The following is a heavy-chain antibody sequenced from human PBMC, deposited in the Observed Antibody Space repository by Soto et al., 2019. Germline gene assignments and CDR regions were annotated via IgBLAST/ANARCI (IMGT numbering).Heavy chain of an antibody. D-gene: IGHD1-26*01. Sequence: PGGSLRLSCAASGFTFSSYAMGWVRQAPGKGLEWVSAISGSGDNTYYADSVKGRFTISRDNSKNTLYLQVNSLRVEDTAVYYCAKVPNSGNYYYFEYWGQGTLVTVSS. CDR3: AKVPNSGNYYYFEY. J-gene: IGHJ4*02. CDR2: ISGSGDNT. V-gene: IGHV3-23*01. CDR1: GFTFSSYA.